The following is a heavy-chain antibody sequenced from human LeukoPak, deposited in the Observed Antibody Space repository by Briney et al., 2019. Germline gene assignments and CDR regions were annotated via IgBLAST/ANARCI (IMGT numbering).Heavy chain of an antibody. V-gene: IGHV4-4*07. J-gene: IGHJ6*03. CDR3: ARELWFGEFRSFYYMDV. CDR1: GGSISSYY. Sequence: PSETLSLTXTVSGGSISSYYWSWIRQPAGKGLEWIGRIYTSGSTNYNPSLKCRVTMSVDTSKNQFSLKLSSVTAADTAVYYCARELWFGEFRSFYYMDVWGKGTTVTVSS. CDR2: IYTSGST. D-gene: IGHD3-10*01.